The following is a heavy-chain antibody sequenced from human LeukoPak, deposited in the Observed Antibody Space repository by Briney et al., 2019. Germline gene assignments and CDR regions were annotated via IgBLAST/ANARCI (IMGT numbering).Heavy chain of an antibody. CDR1: GYSFTSYW. D-gene: IGHD1-26*01. CDR2: IYPGDSDT. Sequence: GESLKISCKGSGYSFTSYWIGWVRQMPGKGLEWMGIIYPGDSDTRYSPSFQGQVTISADKTISTAYLQWSSLEASDTAMYYCAKSSESYGRHVQHWGQGTLVTVSS. CDR3: AKSSESYGRHVQH. J-gene: IGHJ1*01. V-gene: IGHV5-51*01.